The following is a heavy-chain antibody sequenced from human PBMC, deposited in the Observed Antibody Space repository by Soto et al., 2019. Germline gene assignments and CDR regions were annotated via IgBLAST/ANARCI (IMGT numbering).Heavy chain of an antibody. CDR1: GGSISSYY. CDR2: IYYSGST. V-gene: IGHV4-59*01. Sequence: SETLSLTCTVSGGSISSYYWSWIRQPPGQGLEWIGYIYYSGSTNNNPSLKSRVTISVDTSKHQFSLKLSSVTAADTAVYYCSRGGGEEYSYGPLDYWGQGALVTVSS. J-gene: IGHJ4*02. D-gene: IGHD5-18*01. CDR3: SRGGGEEYSYGPLDY.